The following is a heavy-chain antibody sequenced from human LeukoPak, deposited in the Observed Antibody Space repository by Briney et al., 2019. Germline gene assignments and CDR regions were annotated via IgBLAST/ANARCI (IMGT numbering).Heavy chain of an antibody. D-gene: IGHD3-10*01. CDR1: GGTFSSYA. CDR3: ARDLLIRGVSIYYFDY. V-gene: IGHV1-69*04. Sequence: ASVKVSCKASGGTFSSYAISWVRQAPGQGLEWMGRITPILGIANYAQKFQGRVTITADKSTSTAYMELSSLRSEDTAVYYCARDLLIRGVSIYYFDYWGQGTLVTVSS. J-gene: IGHJ4*02. CDR2: ITPILGIA.